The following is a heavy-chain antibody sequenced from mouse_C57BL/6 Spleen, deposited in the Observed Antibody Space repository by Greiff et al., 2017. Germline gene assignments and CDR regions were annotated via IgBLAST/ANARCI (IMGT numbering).Heavy chain of an antibody. V-gene: IGHV1-69*01. CDR3: ARRGDYEVAMDY. Sequence: QVQLQQPGAELVMPGASVKLSCKASGYTFTSYWMHWVKQRPGQGLEWIGEIDPSDSYSNYNQKFKGKSTLTVDKSSSTAYKQRSSLTSEDSAVYYCARRGDYEVAMDYWGQGTSVTVSS. CDR2: IDPSDSYS. J-gene: IGHJ4*01. CDR1: GYTFTSYW. D-gene: IGHD2-4*01.